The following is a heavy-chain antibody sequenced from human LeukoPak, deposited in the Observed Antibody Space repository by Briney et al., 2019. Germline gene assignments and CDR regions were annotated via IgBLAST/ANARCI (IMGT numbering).Heavy chain of an antibody. J-gene: IGHJ5*02. CDR3: ANSNWFDP. V-gene: IGHV3-23*01. CDR1: GFTFSSYA. Sequence: GGSLRLSCAASGFTFSSYAMHWVRQAPGKGLEWVSSISGSGAGTKYADSVKGRFNISRDNPKNTLYLQMNSLRAEDTAVYYCANSNWFDPWGQGTLVTVSS. CDR2: ISGSGAGT.